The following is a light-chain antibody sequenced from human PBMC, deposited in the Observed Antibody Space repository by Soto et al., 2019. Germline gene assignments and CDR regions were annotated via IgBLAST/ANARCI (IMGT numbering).Light chain of an antibody. CDR1: QSISSY. CDR2: AAS. Sequence: DIQMTQSPSSLSASVGDRVTITCRASQSISSYLNWYQQKPGKAPKLLIYAASSLQSGVPSRFSGSGSGTDFTLTISSLQPEDFSTYYCPQSYSTPPTWTFCQGTKVEIK. V-gene: IGKV1-39*01. CDR3: PQSYSTPPTWT. J-gene: IGKJ1*01.